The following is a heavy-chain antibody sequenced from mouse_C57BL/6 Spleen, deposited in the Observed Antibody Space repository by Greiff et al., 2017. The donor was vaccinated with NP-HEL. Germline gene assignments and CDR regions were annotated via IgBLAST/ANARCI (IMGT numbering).Heavy chain of an antibody. CDR2: ISNGGGST. CDR1: GFTFSDYY. CDR3: ARRGYYGSTPYYDMDY. J-gene: IGHJ4*01. Sequence: EVHLVESGGGLVQPGGSLKLSCAASGFTFSDYYMYWVRQTPGKRLEWVAYISNGGGSTYYPDTVKGRFTISRDNATNTLYLQMSRLKSEDTAMYYCARRGYYGSTPYYDMDYWGQGTSVTVSS. D-gene: IGHD1-1*01. V-gene: IGHV5-12*01.